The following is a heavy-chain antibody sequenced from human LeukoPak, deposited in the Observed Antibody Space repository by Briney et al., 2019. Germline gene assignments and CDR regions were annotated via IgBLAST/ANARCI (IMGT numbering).Heavy chain of an antibody. D-gene: IGHD3-10*01. V-gene: IGHV3-7*05. Sequence: GGSLRLSCVASGFTFSNYWMTWVRQAPGKGLEWVANITPDGSEKHFVDSVRGRFTISRDNAKDSLYLQMNSLRAEDTAVYYCVRGSSGTVVRGVAWAWFDPWGQGTLVTVSS. J-gene: IGHJ5*02. CDR2: ITPDGSEK. CDR3: VRGSSGTVVRGVAWAWFDP. CDR1: GFTFSNYW.